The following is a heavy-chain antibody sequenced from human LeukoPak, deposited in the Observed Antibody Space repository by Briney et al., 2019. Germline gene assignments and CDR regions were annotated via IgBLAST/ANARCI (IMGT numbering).Heavy chain of an antibody. V-gene: IGHV1-2*02. CDR3: ARGLEWLLYYFDY. CDR2: IIPNSGGT. D-gene: IGHD3-3*01. Sequence: ASVKVSCKASGYTFTGYYMHWVRQAPGQGLEWMGWIIPNSGGTNYTQKFQGRVTMTRDTSISTAHMELSRLRSDDTAVYYCARGLEWLLYYFDYWGQGTLVTVSS. CDR1: GYTFTGYY. J-gene: IGHJ4*02.